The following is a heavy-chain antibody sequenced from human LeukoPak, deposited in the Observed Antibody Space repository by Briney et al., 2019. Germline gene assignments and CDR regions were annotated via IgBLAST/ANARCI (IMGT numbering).Heavy chain of an antibody. V-gene: IGHV3-7*03. J-gene: IGHJ5*01. CDR3: AKDFGDFFPPLCDS. CDR1: GFTFSNFW. CDR2: IRQDGSEK. Sequence: GGSRRLSWAAAGFTFSNFWMSWVRQLPGKGLEWVANIRQDGSEKYFVDSVKGRFTISRDHAQNSLYLQMNSLRAEDTAVYHCAKDFGDFFPPLCDSWGHGTLVTVSS. D-gene: IGHD4-17*01.